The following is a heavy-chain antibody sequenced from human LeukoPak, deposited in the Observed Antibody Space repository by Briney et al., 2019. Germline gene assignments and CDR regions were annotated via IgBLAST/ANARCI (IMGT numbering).Heavy chain of an antibody. CDR2: IYYSRST. V-gene: IGHV4-39*07. CDR3: ARGIAAAEDY. D-gene: IGHD6-13*01. Sequence: SETLSLTCTVSGGSISSSSYYWGWIRQPPGKGLEWIGSIYYSRSTYYNPSLKSRVTMSVDTSKNQFSLKLSSVTAADTAVYYCARGIAAAEDYWGQGTLVTVSS. CDR1: GGSISSSSYY. J-gene: IGHJ4*02.